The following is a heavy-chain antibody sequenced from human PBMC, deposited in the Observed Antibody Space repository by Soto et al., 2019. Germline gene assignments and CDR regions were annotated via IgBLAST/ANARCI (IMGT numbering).Heavy chain of an antibody. CDR2: INHSGST. CDR1: GGSFSGYY. Sequence: LSLTCAVYGGSFSGYYWSWIRQPPGKGLECIGEINHSGSTNYNPSXXXRVTISVXXSKNQFSLKLXSVTAADPAVYYCARGRYYDILAGYRHYYYGMDVWGXXT. D-gene: IGHD3-9*01. J-gene: IGHJ6*02. CDR3: ARGRYYDILAGYRHYYYGMDV. V-gene: IGHV4-34*01.